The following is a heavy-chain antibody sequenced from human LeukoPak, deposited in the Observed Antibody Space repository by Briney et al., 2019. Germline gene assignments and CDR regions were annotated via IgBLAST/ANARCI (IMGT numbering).Heavy chain of an antibody. D-gene: IGHD3-9*01. J-gene: IGHJ4*02. CDR3: ARDYYPYYDILTGPPRDY. Sequence: ASVKVSCKASGYTFTSYAMHWVRQAPGQRLEWMGWINAGNGNTKYSQKFQGRVTITRDTSASTAYMELSSLRSEDTAVYYCARDYYPYYDILTGPPRDYWGQGTLVTVSS. V-gene: IGHV1-3*01. CDR1: GYTFTSYA. CDR2: INAGNGNT.